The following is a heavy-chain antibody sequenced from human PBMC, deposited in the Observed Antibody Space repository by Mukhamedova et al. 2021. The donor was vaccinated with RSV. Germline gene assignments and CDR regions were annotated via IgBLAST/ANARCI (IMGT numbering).Heavy chain of an antibody. Sequence: ISGYHWSWIRQSPGKGLESIAYIYYTGSTRYNPSLEGRVTISLDMSKNQFSLKLNSVTAADTAVYYCARGPADFDYLGQVT. V-gene: IGHV4-59*01. J-gene: IGHJ4*02. CDR3: ARGPADFDY. CDR2: IYYTGST. CDR1: ISGYH.